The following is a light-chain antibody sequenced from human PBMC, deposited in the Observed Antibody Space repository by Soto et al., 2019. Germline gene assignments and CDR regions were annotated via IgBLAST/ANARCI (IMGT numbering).Light chain of an antibody. CDR2: DSS. V-gene: IGKV3-15*01. Sequence: DIVLTQSPATLSVSPGESATLSCRASQSVSRALAWYQHVPGQAPRLLIYDSSTRATGVPARFSGSGSGTRFTLTISSLQSEDFAVYYCQQYNSLPPRYTFGQGTKLQI. CDR1: QSVSRA. J-gene: IGKJ2*01. CDR3: QQYNSLPPRYT.